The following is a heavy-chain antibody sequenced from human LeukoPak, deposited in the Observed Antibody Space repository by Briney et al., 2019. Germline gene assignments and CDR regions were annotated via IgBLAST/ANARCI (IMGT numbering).Heavy chain of an antibody. D-gene: IGHD3-22*01. CDR2: ISAYNGNT. V-gene: IGHV1-18*01. J-gene: IGHJ5*02. CDR3: ARNTYYYDSSYWFDP. CDR1: GYTFTSYG. Sequence: GASVKVSCKASGYTFTSYGISWVRQAPGQGLEWMGWISAYNGNTNYAQKLQGRVTMTTDTSTSTAYMELRSLRSDDTAVYYCARNTYYYDSSYWFDPWGQGTLVTVSS.